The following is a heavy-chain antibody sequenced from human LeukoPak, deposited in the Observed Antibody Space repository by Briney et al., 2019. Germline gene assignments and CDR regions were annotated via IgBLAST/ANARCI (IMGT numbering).Heavy chain of an antibody. CDR2: IRSKANSYAT. Sequence: GGSLRLSCAASGFTFSGSAMHWVRQASGKGLEWVGRIRSKANSYATAYAASVKGRFTISRDDSKNTAYLQMNSLKTEDTAVYYCTRHKDATAPHYDILTGYYPNYYGMDVWGQGTTVTVSS. CDR3: TRHKDATAPHYDILTGYYPNYYGMDV. J-gene: IGHJ6*02. V-gene: IGHV3-73*01. CDR1: GFTFSGSA. D-gene: IGHD3-9*01.